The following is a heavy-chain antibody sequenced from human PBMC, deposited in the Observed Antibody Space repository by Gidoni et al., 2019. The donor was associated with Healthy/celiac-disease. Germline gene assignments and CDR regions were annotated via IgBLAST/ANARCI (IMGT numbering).Heavy chain of an antibody. Sequence: QLQLQESGPGRVKPSETLSLTGTGSGGSISSRSYYWGWLRQPPGKGLEWLGCISYSGSTYYNPSLNSRVTLSVDTSKHHFSLKLSSVTAADPSVYYCARHSMVGATSWGYILGWFDPWGQGTLVTVSS. CDR2: ISYSGST. V-gene: IGHV4-39*01. CDR1: GGSISSRSYY. CDR3: ARHSMVGATSWGYILGWFDP. J-gene: IGHJ5*02. D-gene: IGHD1-26*01.